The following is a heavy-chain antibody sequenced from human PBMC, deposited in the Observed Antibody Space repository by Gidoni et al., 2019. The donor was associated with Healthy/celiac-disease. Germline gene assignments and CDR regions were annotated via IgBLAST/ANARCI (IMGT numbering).Heavy chain of an antibody. CDR2: ISSSSSYI. CDR1: GFTFSSYS. Sequence: EVQLVESGGGLVKPGGSLRLSCAASGFTFSSYSMNWVRQAPGKGLEWVSSISSSSSYIYYADSVKGRFTISRDNAKNSLYLQMNSLRAEDTAVYYCARDHTKSPTSFIDYWGQGTLVTVSS. CDR3: ARDHTKSPTSFIDY. V-gene: IGHV3-21*01. J-gene: IGHJ4*02.